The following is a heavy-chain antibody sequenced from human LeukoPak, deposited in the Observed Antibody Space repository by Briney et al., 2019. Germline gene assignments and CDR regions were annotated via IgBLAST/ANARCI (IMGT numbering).Heavy chain of an antibody. D-gene: IGHD3-3*01. Sequence: PGGSLRLSGAASGFTFSSYAMSWVRQAPGKGLEWVSAISGSGGSTYYADSVKGRFTISRDNSKNTLYLQMNSLRAEDTAVYYCAKALFTVKTIFGVVFDYWGQGTLVTVSS. V-gene: IGHV3-23*01. J-gene: IGHJ4*02. CDR2: ISGSGGST. CDR1: GFTFSSYA. CDR3: AKALFTVKTIFGVVFDY.